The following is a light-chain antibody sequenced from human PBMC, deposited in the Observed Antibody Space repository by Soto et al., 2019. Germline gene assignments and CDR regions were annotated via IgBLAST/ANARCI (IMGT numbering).Light chain of an antibody. V-gene: IGKV3-15*01. CDR2: GAS. Sequence: VMTQSPATLSVTPGERVTLSCRASQSVSDNLAWYQQKPGQAPRLLIYGASTRATGIPARFSGSVSGTEFTLTISSLQSEDFAVYFCHQSNNWPYTFGQGTKLDIK. J-gene: IGKJ2*01. CDR3: HQSNNWPYT. CDR1: QSVSDN.